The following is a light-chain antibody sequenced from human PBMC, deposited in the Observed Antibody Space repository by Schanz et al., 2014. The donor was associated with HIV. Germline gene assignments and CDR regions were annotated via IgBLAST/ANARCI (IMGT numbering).Light chain of an antibody. CDR3: QQYAVSSWT. J-gene: IGKJ1*01. CDR1: QSISNW. V-gene: IGKV1-5*03. CDR2: TAS. Sequence: DIQMTQSPSTLSASVGDRITISCRASQSISNWLAWYQQKPGKAPKLLIHTASTLESGVPSRFSGSGSGTEFTLTISSLQPDDFATYYCQQYAVSSWTFGLGTRVQSK.